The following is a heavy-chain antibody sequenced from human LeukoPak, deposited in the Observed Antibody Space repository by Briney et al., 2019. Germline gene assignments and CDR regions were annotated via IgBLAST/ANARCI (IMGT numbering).Heavy chain of an antibody. CDR3: AKARDYYGSGSYYSRNYYFDY. D-gene: IGHD3-10*01. V-gene: IGHV3-23*01. CDR2: ISGSGDST. Sequence: GGSLRLSCAASGFTFSSYAMSWVRQAPGKGLEWVSAISGSGDSTYYGDSVKGRFTISRDNSKNTLYLQMNSLRAEDTAVYYCAKARDYYGSGSYYSRNYYFDYWGQGTLVTVSS. J-gene: IGHJ4*02. CDR1: GFTFSSYA.